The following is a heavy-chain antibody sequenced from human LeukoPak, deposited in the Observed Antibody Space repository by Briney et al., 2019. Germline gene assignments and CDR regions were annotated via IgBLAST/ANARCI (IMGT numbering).Heavy chain of an antibody. CDR3: ASDQRELNWFDY. CDR2: ISSSGNPI. V-gene: IGHV3-48*03. J-gene: IGHJ4*02. Sequence: PGGSLRLSCTASGFSFSTYQMNWVRQAPGKGLEWVSYISSSGNPIYYADSVKGRFTIYRDNSKNTLYLQMNSLRAEDTAVYYCASDQRELNWFDYWGQGTLVTVSS. D-gene: IGHD5-24*01. CDR1: GFSFSTYQ.